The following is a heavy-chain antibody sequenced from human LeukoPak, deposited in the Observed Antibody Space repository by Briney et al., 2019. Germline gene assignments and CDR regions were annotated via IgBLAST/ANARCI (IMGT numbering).Heavy chain of an antibody. CDR2: MNPNSGNT. V-gene: IGHV1-8*01. J-gene: IGHJ6*02. D-gene: IGHD3-3*01. Sequence: ASVKVSCKASGYTFTSYDINWVRQATGQGLEWMGWMNPNSGNTGYAQKFQGRVTMTRNTSISTAYMELSSLRSEDTAVYYCARDSFADFWSGYPYYYHYYGMDVWGQGTTVTVSS. CDR1: GYTFTSYD. CDR3: ARDSFADFWSGYPYYYHYYGMDV.